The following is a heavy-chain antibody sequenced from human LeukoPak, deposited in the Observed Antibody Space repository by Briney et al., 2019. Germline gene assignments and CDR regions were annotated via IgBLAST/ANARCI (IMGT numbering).Heavy chain of an antibody. V-gene: IGHV4-38-2*02. Sequence: PSETLSLTCAVSGYSISRGYYWGWIRQSPGTGLEWIGSVYHSGSTYYNSSLQSRVTISVDTSKNQFSLNLSSVTAADTAVYYCARDRATTVTTGAFDIWGRGTMVTVSS. J-gene: IGHJ3*02. CDR3: ARDRATTVTTGAFDI. D-gene: IGHD4-17*01. CDR1: GYSISRGYY. CDR2: VYHSGST.